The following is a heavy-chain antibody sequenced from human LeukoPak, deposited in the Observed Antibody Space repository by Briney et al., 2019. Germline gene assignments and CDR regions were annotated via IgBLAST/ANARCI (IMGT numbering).Heavy chain of an antibody. D-gene: IGHD7-27*01. CDR2: INHSGST. CDR3: ARARARLGIVDY. V-gene: IGHV4-34*01. J-gene: IGHJ4*02. Sequence: ASETLSLTCAVYGGSFSGYYWSWIRQPPGKGLEWIGEINHSGSTYYNPSLKSRVTISVDRSKNQFSLKLSSVTAADTAVYYCARARARLGIVDYWGQGTLVTVSS. CDR1: GGSFSGYY.